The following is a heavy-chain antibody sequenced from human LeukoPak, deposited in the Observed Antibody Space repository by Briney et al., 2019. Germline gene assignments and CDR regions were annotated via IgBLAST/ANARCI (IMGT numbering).Heavy chain of an antibody. D-gene: IGHD1-26*01. CDR1: GFTFSTYW. CDR2: IKQDGSEK. Sequence: PGGSLRLSCAAPGFTFSTYWMSWVRQAPGKGLEWVANIKQDGSEKYYVDSVKGRFTISRDNAKNSLYLQMNSLRAEDTAVYYCARDHGRSLLDYWGQGTLVTVSS. V-gene: IGHV3-7*01. CDR3: ARDHGRSLLDY. J-gene: IGHJ4*02.